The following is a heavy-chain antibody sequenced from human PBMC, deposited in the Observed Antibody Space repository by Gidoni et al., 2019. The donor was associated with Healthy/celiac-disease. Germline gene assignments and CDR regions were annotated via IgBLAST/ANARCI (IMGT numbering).Heavy chain of an antibody. D-gene: IGHD3-10*01. J-gene: IGHJ4*02. Sequence: QLQLHQWGAGLLKPSATLSLTCAVYGGSFSGYYWSWIRQPPGKGLEWIGEINHSGSTNYNPSLKSRVTISVDTSKNQFSLKLSSVTAADTAVYYCARGLLVGGFDYWGQGTLVAVSS. CDR2: INHSGST. V-gene: IGHV4-34*01. CDR3: ARGLLVGGFDY. CDR1: GGSFSGYY.